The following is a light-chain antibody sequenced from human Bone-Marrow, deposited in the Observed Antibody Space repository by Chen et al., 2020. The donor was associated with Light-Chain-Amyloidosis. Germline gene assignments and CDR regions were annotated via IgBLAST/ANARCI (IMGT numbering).Light chain of an antibody. V-gene: IGLV3-25*03. CDR1: DLPTKY. CDR3: QSADSSGTYEVI. Sequence: SYELTHPPSVSVSPGQTARITCSGDDLPTKYAYWYQQKPGQAPVLVIHRDTERPSGISERFSGSSSGTTATLTISGVQAEDDADYHCQSADSSGTYEVIFGGGTKLTVL. CDR2: RDT. J-gene: IGLJ2*01.